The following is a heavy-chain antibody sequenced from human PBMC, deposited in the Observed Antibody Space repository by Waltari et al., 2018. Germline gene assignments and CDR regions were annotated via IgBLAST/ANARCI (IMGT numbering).Heavy chain of an antibody. V-gene: IGHV4-39*01. CDR2: MQYRGST. CDR1: GGSITTNHN. Sequence: QLQLQESGPGLVKPSETLSLTCSVSGGSITTNHNWGWLRQPPGKGLEWMGNMQYRGSTFYNPSLESRVTISLDTWKNQFSLRRTSVGAADTAVYFCGRIAFGDEGGYFQHWGQGTLVTVSS. J-gene: IGHJ1*01. CDR3: GRIAFGDEGGYFQH. D-gene: IGHD4-17*01.